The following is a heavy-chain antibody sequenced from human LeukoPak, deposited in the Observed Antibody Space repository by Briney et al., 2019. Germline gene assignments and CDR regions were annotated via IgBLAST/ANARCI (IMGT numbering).Heavy chain of an antibody. V-gene: IGHV4-61*05. CDR1: RGSISSTAYY. D-gene: IGHD6-13*01. J-gene: IGHJ6*03. CDR2: IYYSGST. CDR3: ARANEPHSSSWYTWDYYYYYYYMDV. Sequence: SETLSLTCTVSRGSISSTAYYWGWIRQPPGKGLEWIGYIYYSGSTNYNPSLKSRVTISVDTSKNQFSLKLSSVTAADTAVYYCARANEPHSSSWYTWDYYYYYYYMDVWGKGTTVTVSS.